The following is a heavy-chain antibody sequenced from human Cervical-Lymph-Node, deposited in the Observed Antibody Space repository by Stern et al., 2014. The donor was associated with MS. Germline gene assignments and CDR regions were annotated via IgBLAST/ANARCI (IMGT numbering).Heavy chain of an antibody. Sequence: QITLKESGPTLVKPTQTLTLTCTFSGFSLSSSGVGVGWIRQPPGKALEWLALIYWDDDERYSPSLRSRLTITKDNSKNQVVLTMTDMDPVDTATYYCAREVAAVVPFDYWGQGTLVTVSS. CDR3: AREVAAVVPFDY. D-gene: IGHD6-13*01. CDR1: GFSLSSSGVG. V-gene: IGHV2-5*02. CDR2: IYWDDDE. J-gene: IGHJ4*02.